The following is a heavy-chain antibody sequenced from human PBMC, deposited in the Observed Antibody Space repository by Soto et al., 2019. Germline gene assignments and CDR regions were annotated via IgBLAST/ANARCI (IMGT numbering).Heavy chain of an antibody. V-gene: IGHV1-18*01. CDR2: ISAYNGNT. CDR1: GYTFTSYG. CDR3: ARGLKQWLDYAFDI. Sequence: ASVKVSCKASGYTFTSYGIIWVRQAPGQGLEWMGWISAYNGNTNYAQKLQGRVTMTTDTSTSTAYMELRSLRSDDTAVYYCARGLKQWLDYAFDIWGQGTMVTVSS. J-gene: IGHJ3*02. D-gene: IGHD6-19*01.